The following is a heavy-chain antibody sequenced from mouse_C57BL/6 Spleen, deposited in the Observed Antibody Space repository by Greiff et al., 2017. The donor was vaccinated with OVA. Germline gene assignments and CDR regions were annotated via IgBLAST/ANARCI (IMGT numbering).Heavy chain of an antibody. CDR1: GFTFSDYG. V-gene: IGHV5-17*01. J-gene: IGHJ1*03. CDR3: ASPNYWDCDV. Sequence: EVKLVESGGGLVKPGGSLKLSCAASGFTFSDYGMHWVRQAPEKGLEWVAYISSGSSTIYYADTVKGRFTISRDNAKNILFLQMTSLRSEDTAMYYCASPNYWDCDVWGTGTTVTVSS. CDR2: ISSGSSTI.